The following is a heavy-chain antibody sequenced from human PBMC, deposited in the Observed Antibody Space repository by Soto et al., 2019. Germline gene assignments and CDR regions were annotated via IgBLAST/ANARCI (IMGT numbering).Heavy chain of an antibody. Sequence: QVQLVQSGAEVKKPGASVKVSCKVSGYTLTELSMHWVRQAPGKGLEWMGGFDPEDGETIYAQKFQGRVTMTEDTSTDTAYMELSSLRSEDTAVYYCATVFEGYCSGGSCYPAEYFQHWGQGTLVTVSS. V-gene: IGHV1-24*01. CDR1: GYTLTELS. CDR2: FDPEDGET. D-gene: IGHD2-15*01. J-gene: IGHJ1*01. CDR3: ATVFEGYCSGGSCYPAEYFQH.